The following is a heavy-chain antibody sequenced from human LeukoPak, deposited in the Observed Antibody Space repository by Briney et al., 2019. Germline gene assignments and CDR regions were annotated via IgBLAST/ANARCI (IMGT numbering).Heavy chain of an antibody. V-gene: IGHV4-59*01. CDR2: IYYSGST. D-gene: IGHD3-10*01. Sequence: SETLSLTCTVSGGSISSSYWSWIRQPPGKGLEWSGYIYYSGSTNYNPSLKSRVTISVDTSKNQFSLKLSSVTAADTAVYYCASMDYYYGMDVWGQGTTVTVSS. J-gene: IGHJ6*02. CDR3: ASMDYYYGMDV. CDR1: GGSISSSY.